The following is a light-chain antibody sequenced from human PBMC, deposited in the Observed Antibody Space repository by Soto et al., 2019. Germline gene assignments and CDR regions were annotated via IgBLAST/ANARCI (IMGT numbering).Light chain of an antibody. J-gene: IGLJ1*01. CDR2: DVS. Sequence: QSALTQPASVSGSPGQSITISCTGTSSDVGGYNYVSWYQHHPGKAPKLMIFDVSNRPSGVSNRFSGSKSGNTASLTISELQPEDEAFFYCSCNRPTNSRKSVCVIGAKVTV. CDR3: SCNRPTNSRKSV. V-gene: IGLV2-14*03. CDR1: SSDVGGYNY.